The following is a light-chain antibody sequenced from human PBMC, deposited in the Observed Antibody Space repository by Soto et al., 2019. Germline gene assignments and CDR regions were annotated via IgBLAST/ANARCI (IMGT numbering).Light chain of an antibody. J-gene: IGLJ1*01. V-gene: IGLV1-40*01. CDR3: QSYDSSLSGLYV. CDR1: SSNIGAGYD. CDR2: GNS. Sequence: QLVLTQPPSVSGAPGQRVTISCTGSSSNIGAGYDVHWYQQLPGTAPKLPIYGNSNRPSGVPDRFSGSKSGTSASLAITGLQAEDEADYYCQSYDSSLSGLYVFGTGTKLTVL.